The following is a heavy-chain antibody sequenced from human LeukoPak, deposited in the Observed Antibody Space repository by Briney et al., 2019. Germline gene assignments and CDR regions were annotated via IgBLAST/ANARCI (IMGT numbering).Heavy chain of an antibody. CDR3: ARGRYSTTYYYGGDAFDI. V-gene: IGHV1-18*01. Sequence: ASVKVSCKASGYTFTSYGISWVRQAPGQGLEWMGWISAYNGNTNYAQKLQGRVTMTTDTSTSTAYMELRSLRSDDTAVYYCARGRYSTTYYYGGDAFDIWGQGTMVTVSS. D-gene: IGHD3-10*01. CDR2: ISAYNGNT. J-gene: IGHJ3*02. CDR1: GYTFTSYG.